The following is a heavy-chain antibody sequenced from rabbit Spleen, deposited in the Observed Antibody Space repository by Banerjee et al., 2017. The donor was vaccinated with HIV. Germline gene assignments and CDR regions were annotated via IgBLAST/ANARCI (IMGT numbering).Heavy chain of an antibody. D-gene: IGHD6-1*01. V-gene: IGHV1S43*01. Sequence: QSLEESGGGLVKPGGTLTLTCTVSGFSLTSSDYMCWVRQAPGMGLEWIGYIVPIFGVTYYANWVNGRFTISSHNAQNTLYLQLNSLTAADTATYFCVREAGYGGYGDANLWGQGTLVTVS. CDR3: VREAGYGGYGDANL. CDR1: GFSLTSSDY. J-gene: IGHJ4*01. CDR2: IVPIFGVT.